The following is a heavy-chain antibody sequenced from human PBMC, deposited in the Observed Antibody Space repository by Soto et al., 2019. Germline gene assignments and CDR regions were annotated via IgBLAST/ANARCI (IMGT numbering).Heavy chain of an antibody. CDR1: GYTFTSYG. V-gene: IGHV1-18*01. D-gene: IGHD7-27*01. J-gene: IGHJ4*02. Sequence: QVQLVQSGAEVKKPGASVKVSCKASGYTFTSYGISWGRQAPGQGLEWMGWISVHNGNTKNAQKLQGRVTMTTDTSTSTADMELRSLRSDDTAVYYCARDLNLGLGDYWGQGTLVTVSS. CDR2: ISVHNGNT. CDR3: ARDLNLGLGDY.